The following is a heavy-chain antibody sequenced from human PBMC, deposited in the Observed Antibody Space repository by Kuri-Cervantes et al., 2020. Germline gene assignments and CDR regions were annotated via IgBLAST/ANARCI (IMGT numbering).Heavy chain of an antibody. J-gene: IGHJ3*02. Sequence: ASVKVSCKASGYTLTGYYMHWVRQAPGQGLEWMGWINPNSGGTNYAQKFQGRVTMTRDTSISTAYMELSRLRSDDTAVYYCARVGSMRLVGDAFDIWGQGTMVTVSS. CDR3: ARVGSMRLVGDAFDI. CDR2: INPNSGGT. V-gene: IGHV1-2*02. CDR1: GYTLTGYY. D-gene: IGHD6-19*01.